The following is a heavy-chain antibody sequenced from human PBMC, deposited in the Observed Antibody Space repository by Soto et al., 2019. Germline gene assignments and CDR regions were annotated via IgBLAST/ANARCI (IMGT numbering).Heavy chain of an antibody. CDR1: GYSFGAYW. CDR2: IFPGDSDT. V-gene: IGHV5-51*01. CDR3: ARGGIIGTPPEY. J-gene: IGHJ4*02. D-gene: IGHD1-7*01. Sequence: PGESLKISCQGSGYSFGAYWIGWVRQMPGKDLEWMGIIFPGDSDTRYRPSFQGQVTISVDRSINTAYLQWSSLKTSDTAMYFCARGGIIGTPPEYWGQGTQVTVSS.